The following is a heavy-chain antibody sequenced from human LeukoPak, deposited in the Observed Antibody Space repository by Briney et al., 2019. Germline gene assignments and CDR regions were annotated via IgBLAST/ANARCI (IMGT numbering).Heavy chain of an antibody. J-gene: IGHJ4*02. Sequence: GGSLRLSCAASGFTFSNYAMSWVRQAPGKGLEWVSAIGSGGGSRYYADSVKGRFTISRDNAKNTLYLQMNSLRAEDTAVYYCAIDIVVVPAAALFDYWGQGTLVTVSS. D-gene: IGHD2-2*01. CDR3: AIDIVVVPAAALFDY. CDR1: GFTFSNYA. V-gene: IGHV3-23*01. CDR2: IGSGGGSR.